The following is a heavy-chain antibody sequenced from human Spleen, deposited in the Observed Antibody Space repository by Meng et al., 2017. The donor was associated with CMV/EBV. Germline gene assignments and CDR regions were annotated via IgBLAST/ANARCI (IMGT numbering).Heavy chain of an antibody. Sequence: SETLSLTCAVSGGSISSSNWWSWVRQPPGKGLEWIGEIYHSGSTNYNPSLKSRVTISVDKSKNQFSLKLSSVTAADTAVYYCARDLSAYKIVGATKGQGWFDPWGQGTLVTVSS. J-gene: IGHJ5*02. CDR2: IYHSGST. CDR1: GGSISSSNW. D-gene: IGHD1-26*01. V-gene: IGHV4-4*02. CDR3: ARDLSAYKIVGATKGQGWFDP.